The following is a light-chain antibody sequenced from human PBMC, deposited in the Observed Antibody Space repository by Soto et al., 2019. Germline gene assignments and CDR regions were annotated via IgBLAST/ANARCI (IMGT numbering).Light chain of an antibody. CDR2: DAS. Sequence: EIVLTQSPGTLSLSPGERSTLSCGGSQSVSNNYLAWYQQKPGQAPRLLISDASNRATGIPARFSGSGSGADFTLTISSLEPEDFAVYYCQKRANWPLNFGGGTKVDIK. J-gene: IGKJ4*01. V-gene: IGKV3-11*01. CDR1: QSVSNNY. CDR3: QKRANWPLN.